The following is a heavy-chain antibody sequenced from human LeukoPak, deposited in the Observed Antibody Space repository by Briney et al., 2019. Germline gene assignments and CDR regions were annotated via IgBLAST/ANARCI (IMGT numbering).Heavy chain of an antibody. J-gene: IGHJ3*02. V-gene: IGHV4-34*01. D-gene: IGHD4-11*01. Sequence: PSETLFLTCAVYGGSFSGYYWSWIRQPPGKGLEWIGEINHSGSTNYNPSLKSRVTISVDTSKNQFSLKLSSVTAADTAVYYCAGMTTVTTSVPDAFDIWGQGTMVTVSS. CDR2: INHSGST. CDR1: GGSFSGYY. CDR3: AGMTTVTTSVPDAFDI.